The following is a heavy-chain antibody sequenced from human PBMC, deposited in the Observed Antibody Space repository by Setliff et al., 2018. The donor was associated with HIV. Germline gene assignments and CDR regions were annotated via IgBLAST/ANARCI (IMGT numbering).Heavy chain of an antibody. D-gene: IGHD3-10*02. CDR1: GDTFSNYV. J-gene: IGHJ6*02. CDR2: IVLMSGTA. CDR3: ARGQKMYLMITMLGGYYYYHMDV. Sequence: GASVKVSCKASGDTFSNYVMSWVRQAPGQGLEWMGGIVLMSGTADYAQKFKGRATITADKSTSTAHMELSSLRSEDTAVYYCARGQKMYLMITMLGGYYYYHMDVWGQGTTVTVSS. V-gene: IGHV1-69*06.